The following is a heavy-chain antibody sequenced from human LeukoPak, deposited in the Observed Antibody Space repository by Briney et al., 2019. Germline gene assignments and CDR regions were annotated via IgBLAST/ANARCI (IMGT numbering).Heavy chain of an antibody. V-gene: IGHV3-74*01. J-gene: IGHJ4*02. Sequence: PGGSLRLSCAASGFTFSNYWMHWVRQAPGKGPVWVSRINTDGNITTYADSVKGRFTISRDNSKNTLYLQMNSLRAEDTAVYYCARDPNYGSGSYYSHPLDYWGQGTLVTVSS. CDR1: GFTFSNYW. D-gene: IGHD3-10*01. CDR2: INTDGNIT. CDR3: ARDPNYGSGSYYSHPLDY.